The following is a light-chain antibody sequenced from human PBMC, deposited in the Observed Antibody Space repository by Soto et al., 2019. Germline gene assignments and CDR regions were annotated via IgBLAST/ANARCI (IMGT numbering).Light chain of an antibody. Sequence: EIVLTQSPDTLSLSPGERATLSGRASQSVSTNSLAWYQQKPGQAPRPLIYGASSRATGTPDRFSGSGSGTDFTLTISRLEPEDFAVYYCQQYGSSALTFGGGTKVDI. CDR3: QQYGSSALT. V-gene: IGKV3-20*01. CDR1: QSVSTNS. CDR2: GAS. J-gene: IGKJ4*01.